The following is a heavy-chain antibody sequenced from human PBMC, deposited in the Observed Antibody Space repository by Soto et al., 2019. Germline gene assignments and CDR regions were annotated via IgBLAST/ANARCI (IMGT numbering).Heavy chain of an antibody. V-gene: IGHV3-23*01. D-gene: IGHD3-16*01. J-gene: IGHJ4*02. CDR3: AKGGFWAALDY. Sequence: EVQLLESGGGLVQPGGSLRLSCAAPGFTFSSHAMSWVRQAPGKGLEWVSVISGSGGGSYFADSVKGRFTISRDNSKNMLYLQMNSLRAEDTAVYYCAKGGFWAALDYWGQGTLVTVSS. CDR2: ISGSGGGS. CDR1: GFTFSSHA.